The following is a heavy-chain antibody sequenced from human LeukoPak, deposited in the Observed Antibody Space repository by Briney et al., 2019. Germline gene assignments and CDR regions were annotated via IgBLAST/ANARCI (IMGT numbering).Heavy chain of an antibody. CDR3: ARGQKWNLRFLEWSSPYYYGMDV. V-gene: IGHV1-8*01. Sequence: ASVKVSCKASGYTFTSYDINWVRQATGQGLEWMGWMNPNSGNTGYAQKFRGRVTMTRNTSISTAYMELSSLRSEDTAVYYCARGQKWNLRFLEWSSPYYYGMDVWGQGTTVTVSS. D-gene: IGHD3-3*01. J-gene: IGHJ6*02. CDR2: MNPNSGNT. CDR1: GYTFTSYD.